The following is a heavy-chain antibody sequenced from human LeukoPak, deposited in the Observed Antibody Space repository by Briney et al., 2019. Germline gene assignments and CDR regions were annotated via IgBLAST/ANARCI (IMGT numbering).Heavy chain of an antibody. CDR3: ARRLGSSADGILKYYFDY. J-gene: IGHJ4*02. CDR2: VFYTGST. V-gene: IGHV4-39*01. CDR1: GVSIISSNYY. D-gene: IGHD6-13*01. Sequence: PSETLSLTCTVSGVSIISSNYYWGWFRQPPGKGLEWIASVFYTGSTRHNPSLKSRVTISVDTSKNGFSLNLSSVTAEDTAVYYCARRLGSSADGILKYYFDYWGQGTLVTVSS.